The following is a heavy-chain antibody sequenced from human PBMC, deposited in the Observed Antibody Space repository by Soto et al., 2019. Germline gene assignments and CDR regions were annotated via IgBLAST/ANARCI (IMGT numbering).Heavy chain of an antibody. Sequence: EAQILESGGGLVQPGGSLRLSCAASGFTFSSYAMYWVRQAPGKGLAWVSGISDSGTGTYYADSVKGRFTISRDNSKSTVYLQMKSLRAEDTAVYYCAKDHTVVIRDAFDIWGQGTMVNVSS. V-gene: IGHV3-23*01. CDR1: GFTFSSYA. CDR3: AKDHTVVIRDAFDI. CDR2: ISDSGTGT. D-gene: IGHD3-22*01. J-gene: IGHJ3*02.